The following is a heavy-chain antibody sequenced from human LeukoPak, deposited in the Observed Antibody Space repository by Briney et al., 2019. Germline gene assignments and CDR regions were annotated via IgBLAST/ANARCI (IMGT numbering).Heavy chain of an antibody. CDR3: ARDQGYYDSSGYYGDAFDI. D-gene: IGHD3-22*01. V-gene: IGHV1-18*01. J-gene: IGHJ3*02. Sequence: ASVKVSCKASGYTFTSYGISWVRQAPGQGLEWMGWISAYSGNTNYAQKLQGRVTMTTDTSTSTAYMELRSLRSDDTAVYYCARDQGYYDSSGYYGDAFDIWGQGTMVIVSS. CDR1: GYTFTSYG. CDR2: ISAYSGNT.